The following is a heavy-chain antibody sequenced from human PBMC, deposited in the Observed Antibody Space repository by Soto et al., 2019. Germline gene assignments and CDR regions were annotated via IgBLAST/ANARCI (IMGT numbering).Heavy chain of an antibody. CDR1: GGSISSYY. Sequence: PSETLSLTCTVSGGSISSYYWSWIRQPPGKGLEWIGYIYYSGSTNYNPSLKSRVTISVDTSKNQFSLKLSSVTAADTAVYYCARSASGRYDMDVWGQGTTVTVSS. D-gene: IGHD3-10*01. J-gene: IGHJ6*02. CDR3: ARSASGRYDMDV. CDR2: IYYSGST. V-gene: IGHV4-59*08.